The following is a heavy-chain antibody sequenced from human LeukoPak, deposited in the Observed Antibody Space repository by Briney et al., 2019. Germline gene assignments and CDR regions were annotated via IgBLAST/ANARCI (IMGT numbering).Heavy chain of an antibody. Sequence: GGSLRLSCAASGFTFSSYAMSWVRQAPGKGLEWVSGITWNSGTTGYADSVRGRFTISRDNAKNSLYLQMNSLRAEDTAVYHCARDPTWGIDAFDIWGQGTMVTVSS. D-gene: IGHD3-16*01. V-gene: IGHV3-20*01. CDR2: ITWNSGTT. CDR1: GFTFSSYA. J-gene: IGHJ3*02. CDR3: ARDPTWGIDAFDI.